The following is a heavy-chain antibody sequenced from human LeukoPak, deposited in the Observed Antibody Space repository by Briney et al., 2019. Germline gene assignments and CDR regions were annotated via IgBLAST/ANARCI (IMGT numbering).Heavy chain of an antibody. V-gene: IGHV3-30*02. CDR2: IRYDGSNK. CDR3: AKGYDCSSTSCYRGYYYYYMDV. Sequence: GGSLRLSCAASGFTFSSYGMHWVRQAPGKGLEWVAFIRYDGSNKYYADSVKGRFTISRDNSKNTLYLQMNSLRAEDTAVYYCAKGYDCSSTSCYRGYYYYYMDVWGKGTTVTVSS. D-gene: IGHD2-2*02. J-gene: IGHJ6*03. CDR1: GFTFSSYG.